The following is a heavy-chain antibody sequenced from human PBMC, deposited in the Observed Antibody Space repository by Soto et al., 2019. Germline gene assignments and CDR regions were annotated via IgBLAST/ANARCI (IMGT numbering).Heavy chain of an antibody. CDR3: AHRVLRTVFGLVTTTAIYFDF. J-gene: IGHJ4*02. Sequence: QITLNESGPTVVRPTETLTLTCRFSGFSLTTSGVGVGWIRQSPGKAPEWLALIYWDDDKRYSASLKSRLTITNDTSKNQGVLTVSDLDPTDTATYDCAHRVLRTVFGLVTTTAIYFDFWGQGTPVAVSS. D-gene: IGHD3-3*01. CDR2: IYWDDDK. CDR1: GFSLTTSGVG. V-gene: IGHV2-5*02.